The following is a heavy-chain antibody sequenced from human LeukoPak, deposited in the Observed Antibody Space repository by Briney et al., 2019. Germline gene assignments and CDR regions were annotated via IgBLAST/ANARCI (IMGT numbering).Heavy chain of an antibody. V-gene: IGHV3-66*02. D-gene: IGHD6-19*01. CDR2: IYSGGST. CDR3: ARDQGYSSAWYLGGPDY. Sequence: GGSLRLSCAASGFTVSSNYMSWVRRAPGKGLEWVSVIYSGGSTYYADSVKGRFTISRDNSKNTLYLQMNSLRAEDTAVYYCARDQGYSSAWYLGGPDYWGQGTLVTVSS. CDR1: GFTVSSNY. J-gene: IGHJ4*02.